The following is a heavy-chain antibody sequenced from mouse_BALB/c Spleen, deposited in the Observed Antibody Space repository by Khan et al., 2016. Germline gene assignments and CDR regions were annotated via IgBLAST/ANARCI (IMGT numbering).Heavy chain of an antibody. CDR2: ILPGSSTT. V-gene: IGHV1-9*01. CDR1: GYTFSSYW. D-gene: IGHD1-3*01. CDR3: TRELTTTAFDY. Sequence: QVRLQQSGAELMKPGASVKISCKATGYTFSSYWIEWVKQRPGHGLEWIGEILPGSSTTNYNEKFKGKATFTVHTSSNTASMQLSSLTSEDSAVYYCTRELTTTAFDYCGKDSTLTVSS. J-gene: IGHJ2*01.